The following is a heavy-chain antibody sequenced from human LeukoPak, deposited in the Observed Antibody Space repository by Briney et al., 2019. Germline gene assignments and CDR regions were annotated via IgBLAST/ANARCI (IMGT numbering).Heavy chain of an antibody. CDR2: INPNSGGT. CDR1: GYTFTGYY. Sequence: GASVKVSCKSSGYTFTGYYMHWVRQAPGQGLEWMGWINPNSGGTNYAQKFQGRVTMTRDTSISTAYMELSRLRSDDTAVYYCASSTTVTTFYFDYWGQGTLVTVSS. J-gene: IGHJ4*02. CDR3: ASSTTVTTFYFDY. V-gene: IGHV1-2*02. D-gene: IGHD4-11*01.